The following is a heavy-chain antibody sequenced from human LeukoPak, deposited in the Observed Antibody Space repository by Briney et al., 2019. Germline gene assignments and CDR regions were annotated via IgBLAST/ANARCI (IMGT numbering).Heavy chain of an antibody. J-gene: IGHJ4*02. CDR1: GGSISSGGYY. CDR2: IYYSGST. V-gene: IGHV4-31*03. CDR3: ASGQDYGDYAGGETYYFDY. Sequence: SQTLSLTCTVSGGSISSGGYYWSWIRQHPGKGLEWIGYIYYSGSTYYNPSLKSRVTISVDTSKNQFSLKLSSVTAADTAVYYCASGQDYGDYAGGETYYFDYWGQGTLVTVSS. D-gene: IGHD4-17*01.